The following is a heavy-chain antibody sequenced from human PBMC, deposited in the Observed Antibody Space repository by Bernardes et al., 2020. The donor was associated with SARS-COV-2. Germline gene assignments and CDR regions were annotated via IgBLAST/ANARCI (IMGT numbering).Heavy chain of an antibody. CDR3: ARSRDYGDFGGILRGYYFDY. J-gene: IGHJ4*02. V-gene: IGHV6-1*01. CDR1: GDSVSSDSGA. D-gene: IGHD4-17*01. CDR2: TYYRSKWYK. Sequence: SQTLSLTCAISGDSVSSDSGAWNWIRQSPSRGLEWLGRTYYRSKWYKDYALSVKSRIIINPDTSNNQFSLQLTSVTPEDTAVYYCARSRDYGDFGGILRGYYFDYWGQGTLVTVSS.